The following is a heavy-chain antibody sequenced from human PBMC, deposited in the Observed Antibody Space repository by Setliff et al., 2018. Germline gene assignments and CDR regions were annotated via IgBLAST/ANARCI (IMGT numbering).Heavy chain of an antibody. J-gene: IGHJ4*02. V-gene: IGHV3-7*01. Sequence: GESLKISCAASGFTFSSHWMAWVRQAPGKGLEWVANINHEGSGKYYGDSVTGRFTISRDTANNSLSLQMNSLRAEYTAVYYCTRSTSGAFDYWGQGALVTVSS. CDR3: TRSTSGAFDY. CDR1: GFTFSSHW. D-gene: IGHD2-2*01. CDR2: INHEGSGK.